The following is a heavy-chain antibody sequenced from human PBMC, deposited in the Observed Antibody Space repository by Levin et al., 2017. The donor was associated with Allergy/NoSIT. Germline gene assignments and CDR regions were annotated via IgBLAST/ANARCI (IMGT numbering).Heavy chain of an antibody. D-gene: IGHD1-26*01. CDR2: IYPRGAT. Sequence: SETLSLTCTVSGDSLSTYYWTWIRQPAGKGLEWIGRIYPRGATDYNSSLRSRVTMSLDTSKNQFSLRLTSVTAADTAVYFCARDRSNHAGKFDYWGPGTLVTVSS. CDR3: ARDRSNHAGKFDY. CDR1: GDSLSTYY. V-gene: IGHV4-4*07. J-gene: IGHJ4*02.